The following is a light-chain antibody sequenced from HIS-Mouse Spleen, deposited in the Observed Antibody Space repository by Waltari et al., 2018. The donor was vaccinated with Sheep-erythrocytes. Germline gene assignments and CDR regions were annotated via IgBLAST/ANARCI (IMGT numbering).Light chain of an antibody. CDR2: WAS. CDR1: QSVLYSSNNKNY. J-gene: IGKJ4*01. Sequence: DIVMTQSPDSLAVSLGERATINCKASQSVLYSSNNKNYFAWYQQKPGQPPKLLIYWASTRESVVPDRFSGSGSGTDFTLTISSLQAEDVAVYYCQQYYSTLTFGGGTKVEIK. V-gene: IGKV4-1*01. CDR3: QQYYSTLT.